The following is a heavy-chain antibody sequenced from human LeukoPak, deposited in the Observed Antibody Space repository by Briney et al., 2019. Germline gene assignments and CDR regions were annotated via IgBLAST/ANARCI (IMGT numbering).Heavy chain of an antibody. CDR1: GGSFSGYY. Sequence: SETLSLTCAVYGGSFSGYYWSWIRQHPGKGLEWIGEINHSGSTNYNPSLKSRVTISVDTSKNQFSLKLSSVTAADTAVYYCARESLRYFDWLLYRGWFDPWGQGTLVTVSS. CDR3: ARESLRYFDWLLYRGWFDP. V-gene: IGHV4-34*01. D-gene: IGHD3-9*01. CDR2: INHSGST. J-gene: IGHJ5*02.